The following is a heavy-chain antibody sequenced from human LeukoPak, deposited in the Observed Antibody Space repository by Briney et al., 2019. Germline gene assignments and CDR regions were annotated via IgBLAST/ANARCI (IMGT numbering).Heavy chain of an antibody. Sequence: GGSLRLSCAASGFTFSSYSMNWVRQAPGKGLEWVSYISSSSSTIYYADSVKGRFTISRDNAKNSLYLQMNSLRAEDTAVYYCARRITRGAFGIWGQGTMVTVSS. J-gene: IGHJ3*02. CDR2: ISSSSSTI. D-gene: IGHD5-24*01. V-gene: IGHV3-48*01. CDR1: GFTFSSYS. CDR3: ARRITRGAFGI.